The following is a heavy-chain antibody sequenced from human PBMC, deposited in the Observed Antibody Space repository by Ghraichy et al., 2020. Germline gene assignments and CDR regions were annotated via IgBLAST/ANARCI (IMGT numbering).Heavy chain of an antibody. D-gene: IGHD6-19*01. CDR2: ISGDSYYI. CDR1: GFTFSDYS. J-gene: IGHJ6*02. V-gene: IGHV3-21*06. Sequence: GESLNISCAASGFTFSDYSIYWVRLAPGKGLEWVASISGDSYYIHYADSVKGRFTISRDNARNSLFLQMNSLGGEDTAVYYCARPLGLAGTGRYYAMNVWGQGTTVTVSS. CDR3: ARPLGLAGTGRYYAMNV.